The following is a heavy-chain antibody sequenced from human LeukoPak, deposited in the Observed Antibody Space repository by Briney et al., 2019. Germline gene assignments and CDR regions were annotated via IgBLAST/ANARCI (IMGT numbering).Heavy chain of an antibody. V-gene: IGHV3-53*01. CDR3: AKDRCRGGSCFYFDY. D-gene: IGHD2-15*01. Sequence: GGSLRLSCAASGFTVSSNYMSWVRQAPGKGLEWVSVIYSGGSTYYADSVKGRFTISRDNSKNTLYLQMNSLRAEDTAVYYCAKDRCRGGSCFYFDYWGQGTLVTVSS. J-gene: IGHJ4*02. CDR2: IYSGGST. CDR1: GFTVSSNY.